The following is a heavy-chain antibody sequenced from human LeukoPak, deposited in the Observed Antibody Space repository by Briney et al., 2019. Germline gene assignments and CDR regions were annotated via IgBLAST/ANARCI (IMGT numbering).Heavy chain of an antibody. Sequence: SETLSLTCTVSGGSISSSSYYWGWIRQPPGKGLEWIGSIYYSGSTYYKPSLKSRVTISVDTSKNQFSLNLSSVTAADTAVYYCARVTGYIVEDYFDYWGQGTLVTVSS. CDR2: IYYSGST. V-gene: IGHV4-39*07. CDR3: ARVTGYIVEDYFDY. D-gene: IGHD3-22*01. CDR1: GGSISSSSYY. J-gene: IGHJ4*02.